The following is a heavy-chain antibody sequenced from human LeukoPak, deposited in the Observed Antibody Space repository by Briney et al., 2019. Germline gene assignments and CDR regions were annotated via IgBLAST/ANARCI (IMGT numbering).Heavy chain of an antibody. CDR2: IYYSGST. D-gene: IGHD6-19*01. V-gene: IGHV4-59*08. J-gene: IGHJ5*02. CDR1: GGSISSYY. Sequence: SETLSLTCTVSGGSISSYYWSWIRQPPGKGLEWIGYIYYSGSTNYNLSLKSRVTISVDTSKNQFSLKLSSVTAADTAVYYCARQWLVPSGFDPWGQGTLVTVSS. CDR3: ARQWLVPSGFDP.